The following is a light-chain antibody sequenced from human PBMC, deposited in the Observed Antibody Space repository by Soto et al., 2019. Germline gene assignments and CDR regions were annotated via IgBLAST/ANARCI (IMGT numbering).Light chain of an antibody. CDR3: QQFNNWPWT. CDR2: GTY. Sequence: EIVMTQSPATLSVSPGERATLSCRASQRVSSDLAWYQQKPGQAPRLLIYGTYTRGTGIPARFSGSGSGTEFTLTISSLQSEDFAVYYCQQFNNWPWTFGQGTKVEIK. CDR1: QRVSSD. J-gene: IGKJ1*01. V-gene: IGKV3-15*01.